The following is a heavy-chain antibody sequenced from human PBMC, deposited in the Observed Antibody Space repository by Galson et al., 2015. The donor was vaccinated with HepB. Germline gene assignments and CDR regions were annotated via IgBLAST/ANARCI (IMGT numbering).Heavy chain of an antibody. V-gene: IGHV6-1*01. D-gene: IGHD3-3*01. J-gene: IGHJ4*02. CDR3: ARDPGYYDWALDY. CDR1: GDSVSSNSAA. Sequence: CAISGDSVSSNSAAWNWIRQSPSRGLEWLGRASYKSKWYNDYAVSVKSRITINPDTSKNQFSLQLNSVTPEDTAVYYCARDPGYYDWALDYWGQGTLVTVSS. CDR2: ASYKSKWYN.